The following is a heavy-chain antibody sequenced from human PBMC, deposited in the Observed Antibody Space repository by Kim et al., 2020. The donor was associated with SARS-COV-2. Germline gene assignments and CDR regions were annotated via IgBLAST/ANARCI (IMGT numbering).Heavy chain of an antibody. CDR2: ITPYDGRT. Sequence: ASVKVSCKSSGYTFSDYGVSWVRQAPGQGLEYMGWITPYDGRTVYAHSLQGRITLTMDTSTETAYMELRGLTSDDTAVYFCARALRSDYWFDVWGQGTLVTVSS. J-gene: IGHJ5*02. CDR3: ARALRSDYWFDV. D-gene: IGHD5-12*01. V-gene: IGHV1-18*04. CDR1: GYTFSDYG.